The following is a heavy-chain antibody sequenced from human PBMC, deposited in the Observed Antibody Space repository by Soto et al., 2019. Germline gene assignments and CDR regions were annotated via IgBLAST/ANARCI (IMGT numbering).Heavy chain of an antibody. J-gene: IGHJ5*02. CDR1: GGSISSYY. CDR2: IYYSGST. D-gene: IGHD3-10*01. CDR3: ARDQGYYYGSGSFNWFDP. V-gene: IGHV4-59*01. Sequence: LSLTCTVSGGSISSYYWSWIRQPPGKGLEWIGYIYYSGSTNYNPSLKSRVTISVDTSKNQISLKLSSVTAADTAVYYCARDQGYYYGSGSFNWFDPWGQGTLVTVSS.